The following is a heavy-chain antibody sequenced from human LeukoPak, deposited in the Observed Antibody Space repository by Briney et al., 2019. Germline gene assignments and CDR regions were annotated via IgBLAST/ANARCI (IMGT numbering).Heavy chain of an antibody. J-gene: IGHJ3*02. Sequence: GRSLRLSCAASGFTFTSYGMHWVRQAPGKGLEWVAVISYDGSNKYYADSVKGRFTISRDNSKNTLYLQMNSLRAEDTAVYYCARDHGIVRRWLQDAFDIWGQGTMVTVSS. V-gene: IGHV3-30*03. D-gene: IGHD5-24*01. CDR1: GFTFTSYG. CDR2: ISYDGSNK. CDR3: ARDHGIVRRWLQDAFDI.